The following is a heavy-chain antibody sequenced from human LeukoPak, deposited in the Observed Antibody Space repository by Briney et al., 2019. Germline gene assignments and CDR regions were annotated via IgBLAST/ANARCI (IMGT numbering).Heavy chain of an antibody. V-gene: IGHV3-21*01. D-gene: IGHD3-10*01. CDR1: GFTVSDS. CDR3: AREKFADGYFQH. CDR2: INSNSNYI. J-gene: IGHJ1*01. Sequence: GGSLRLSCAASGFTVSDSMNWVRQAPGKGLEWVSSINSNSNYIYYADSVKGRFTISRDNAKDSLYLQMISLRAEDTAVYYCAREKFADGYFQHWGQGTLVTVSS.